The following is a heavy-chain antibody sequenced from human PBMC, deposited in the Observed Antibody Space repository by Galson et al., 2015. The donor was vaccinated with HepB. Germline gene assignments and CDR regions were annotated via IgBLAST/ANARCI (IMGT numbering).Heavy chain of an antibody. J-gene: IGHJ6*02. V-gene: IGHV4-61*01. Sequence: SETLSLTCTVSGGSVSSGSYYWSWIRQPPGKGLEWIGYIYYSGSTNYNPSLKSRVTISVDTSKNQFSLKLSSVTAADTAVYYCARERGFLEWLGVYGMDVWGQGTTVTVSS. D-gene: IGHD3-3*01. CDR1: GGSVSSGSYY. CDR3: ARERGFLEWLGVYGMDV. CDR2: IYYSGST.